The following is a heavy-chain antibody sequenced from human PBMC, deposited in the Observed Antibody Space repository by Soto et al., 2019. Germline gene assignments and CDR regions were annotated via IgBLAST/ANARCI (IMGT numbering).Heavy chain of an antibody. J-gene: IGHJ4*02. CDR1: GFTFSTYA. CDR2: ISGSGYT. Sequence: GGSLRLSCEASGFTFSTYAMGWVRQAPGKGLEWVSAISGSGYTYYADSVKGRFTISRDNSKNTLYLQMNSLRAEDTAIYYCVRDIVIVPAASPMGYFDYWGQGALVTVS. V-gene: IGHV3-23*01. CDR3: VRDIVIVPAASPMGYFDY. D-gene: IGHD2-2*01.